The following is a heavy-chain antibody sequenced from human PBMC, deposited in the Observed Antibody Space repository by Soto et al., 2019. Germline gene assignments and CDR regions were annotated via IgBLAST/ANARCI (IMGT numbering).Heavy chain of an antibody. D-gene: IGHD3-10*01. J-gene: IGHJ4*02. CDR1: WGFVNTSNW. CDR2: VYHTGKT. Sequence: SETLSLTCIVSWGFVNTSNWWSWIRQPPGKGLEWIGEVYHTGKTNYSPSFKSRVNMSVDKSNNQFFLKLTSVTAADTAIYYCANSYYGWGFDYWGQGALVTVSS. V-gene: IGHV4-4*02. CDR3: ANSYYGWGFDY.